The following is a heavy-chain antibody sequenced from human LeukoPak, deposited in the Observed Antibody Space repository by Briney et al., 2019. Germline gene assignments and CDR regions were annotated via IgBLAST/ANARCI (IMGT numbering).Heavy chain of an antibody. J-gene: IGHJ4*02. D-gene: IGHD3-3*01. V-gene: IGHV3-30*01. CDR1: GFTFSSYA. Sequence: PGGSLRLSCAASGFTFSSYAMHWVRQAPGKGLEWVAVISYDGSNKYYADSVKGRFTISRDNSKNTLYLQMNSQRAEDTAVYYCARDNMGDFWSGYSGHYFDYWGQGTLVTVSS. CDR3: ARDNMGDFWSGYSGHYFDY. CDR2: ISYDGSNK.